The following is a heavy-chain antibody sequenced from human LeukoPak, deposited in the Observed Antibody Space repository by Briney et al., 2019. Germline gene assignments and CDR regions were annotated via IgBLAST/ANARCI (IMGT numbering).Heavy chain of an antibody. CDR3: ARIVTGDRKPPRRYYYYYMDV. D-gene: IGHD4-17*01. J-gene: IGHJ6*03. CDR1: GYTFTSYD. CDR2: MSPNSGNT. Sequence: ASVKVSCKASGYTFTSYDINWVRQATGQGLEWMGWMSPNSGNTGYAQKFQGRVTMTRNTSISTAYMELSSLRSEDTAVYYCARIVTGDRKPPRRYYYYYMDVWGKGTTVTVSS. V-gene: IGHV1-8*01.